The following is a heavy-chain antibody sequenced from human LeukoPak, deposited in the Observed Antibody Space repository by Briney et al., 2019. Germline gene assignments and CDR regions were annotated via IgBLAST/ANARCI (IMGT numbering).Heavy chain of an antibody. CDR3: ARGVLVHAFDI. D-gene: IGHD2-8*02. CDR1: GFTFSSYS. V-gene: IGHV3-21*01. Sequence: GGSLRLSCAASGFTFSSYSMNWVRQAPGKGLEWVSSISSSSSYIYYADSVKGRFTISRDNAKNSLYLQMNSLRAEDTAVYYCARGVLVHAFDIWGQGTMVTVSS. J-gene: IGHJ3*02. CDR2: ISSSSSYI.